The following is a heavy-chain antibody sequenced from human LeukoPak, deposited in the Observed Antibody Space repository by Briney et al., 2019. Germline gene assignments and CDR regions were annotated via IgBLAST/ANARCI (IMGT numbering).Heavy chain of an antibody. D-gene: IGHD3-10*01. Sequence: QPGGSLRLSCAASGFTFRSYSMNWVRQAPGKGLEWVSYISTSSATVYYADSVRGRFTISRDNAKNALFLQMNSLRDEDTAVYYCAREYGSGVDYFDPWGQGTLVTVSS. CDR2: ISTSSATV. CDR3: AREYGSGVDYFDP. V-gene: IGHV3-48*02. J-gene: IGHJ5*02. CDR1: GFTFRSYS.